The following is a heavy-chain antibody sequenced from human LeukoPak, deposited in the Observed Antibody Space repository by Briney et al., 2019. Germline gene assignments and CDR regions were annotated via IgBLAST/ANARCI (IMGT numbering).Heavy chain of an antibody. CDR3: ARDLWYDSSLDY. CDR2: INTDGSST. V-gene: IGHV3-74*01. CDR1: GFTFSRYW. D-gene: IGHD3-22*01. J-gene: IGHJ4*02. Sequence: GGSLRLSCAASGFTFSRYWMHWDRQAPGKGLVWVSRINTDGSSTSYADSVRGRFTISRDNAKNTLYLQMNSLRAEDTAVYYCARDLWYDSSLDYWGQGTLVTVSS.